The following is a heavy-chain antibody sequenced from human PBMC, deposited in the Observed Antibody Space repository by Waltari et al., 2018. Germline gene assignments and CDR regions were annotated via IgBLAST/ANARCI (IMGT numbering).Heavy chain of an antibody. V-gene: IGHV3-9*01. CDR3: AKAHAVGATKAPFGS. CDR2: ISWNSGVI. D-gene: IGHD1-26*01. CDR1: GFNFDAYA. J-gene: IGHJ4*02. Sequence: EVELVESGGGLVQPGRSLRLSCSASGFNFDAYAMNWVRQVPGKGLEWVSRISWNSGVIDYADSVKGRFVISRDNAESSVYLQMNSLRPEDTALYYCAKAHAVGATKAPFGSWGQGTLVTVSS.